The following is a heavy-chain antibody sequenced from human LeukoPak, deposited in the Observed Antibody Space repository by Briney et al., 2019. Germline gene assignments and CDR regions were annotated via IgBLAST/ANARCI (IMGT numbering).Heavy chain of an antibody. CDR3: ARRGTIGTTTVDY. Sequence: SETLSLTCAVYGESLSGYYWTWIRQPPGNWREWIGQINHSGSTNYNPSLKSRVTISVATSKNQFSLRLNSVTAADTAVYYCARRGTIGTTTVDYWGQGTPVTVSS. CDR1: GESLSGYY. CDR2: INHSGST. V-gene: IGHV4-34*01. D-gene: IGHD1-1*01. J-gene: IGHJ4*02.